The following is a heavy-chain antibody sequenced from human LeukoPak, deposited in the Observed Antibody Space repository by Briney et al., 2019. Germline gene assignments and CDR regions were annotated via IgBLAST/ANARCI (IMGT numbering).Heavy chain of an antibody. CDR2: IRYDGSNT. J-gene: IGHJ4*02. CDR1: GFSFSDYD. D-gene: IGHD2-2*01. V-gene: IGHV3-30*02. Sequence: PGGSLRLSCAASGFSFSDYDIHWVRLAPGKRLEWVTFIRYDGSNTYAESVKGRFTISRDNSKNTVYLQMNSLRVEDTALYSCAKDSRSYFDYWGQGTLVTVSS. CDR3: AKDSRSYFDY.